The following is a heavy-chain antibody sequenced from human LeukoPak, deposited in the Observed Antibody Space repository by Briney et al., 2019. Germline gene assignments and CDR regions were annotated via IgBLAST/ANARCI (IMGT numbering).Heavy chain of an antibody. Sequence: SVKVSCKASGYTFSSSDINWVRQAPGQGLEWMGGIIPIFGTANYAQKFQGRVTITADESTSTAYMELSSLRSEDTAVYYCAREDNIVAVGNWFDPWGQGTLVTVSS. J-gene: IGHJ5*02. CDR1: GYTFSSSD. V-gene: IGHV1-69*13. CDR2: IIPIFGTA. D-gene: IGHD2-2*01. CDR3: AREDNIVAVGNWFDP.